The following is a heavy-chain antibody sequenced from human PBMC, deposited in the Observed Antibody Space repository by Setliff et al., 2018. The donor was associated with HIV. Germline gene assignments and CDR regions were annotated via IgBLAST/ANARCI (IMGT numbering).Heavy chain of an antibody. CDR3: ARDLRDGFEEWFSTLDDGMDV. CDR2: INPSGGDT. D-gene: IGHD3-3*01. J-gene: IGHJ6*02. CDR1: GYTFTSYY. Sequence: GASVKVSCKASGYTFTSYYMHWVRQAPRHGLEWMGIINPSGGDTEYAQKFQDRVTMTTDTSTSTVYMELSRLRSDDTAVYYCARDLRDGFEEWFSTLDDGMDVWGQGTTVTVSS. V-gene: IGHV1-46*01.